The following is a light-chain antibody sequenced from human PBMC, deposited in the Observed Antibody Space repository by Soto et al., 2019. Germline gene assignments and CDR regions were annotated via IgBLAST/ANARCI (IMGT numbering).Light chain of an antibody. CDR3: SSYTSSSTYV. J-gene: IGLJ1*01. CDR1: SSDVVGYNY. V-gene: IGLV2-14*01. CDR2: DVS. Sequence: QSVLTQPASMSGSPGQSITISCTGTSSDVVGYNYVSWYQQHPGKAPKLMIYDVSNRPSGVSYRFSGSKSGNTASLTISVLQAEDEADYYCSSYTSSSTYVFGTGTKVTVL.